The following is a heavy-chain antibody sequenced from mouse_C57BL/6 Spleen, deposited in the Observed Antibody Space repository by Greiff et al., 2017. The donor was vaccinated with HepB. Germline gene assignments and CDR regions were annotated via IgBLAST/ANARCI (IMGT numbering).Heavy chain of an antibody. V-gene: IGHV1-53*01. J-gene: IGHJ1*03. CDR3: ARGEIPGSSPWYFDV. D-gene: IGHD1-1*01. CDR1: GYTFTSYW. CDR2: INPSNGGT. Sequence: VQLQQPGTELVKPGASVKLSCKASGYTFTSYWMHWVQQRPGQGLEWIGNINPSNGGTNYNEKFKSKATLTVDKSSSTAYMQLSSLTSEDSAVYYCARGEIPGSSPWYFDVWGTGTTVTVSS.